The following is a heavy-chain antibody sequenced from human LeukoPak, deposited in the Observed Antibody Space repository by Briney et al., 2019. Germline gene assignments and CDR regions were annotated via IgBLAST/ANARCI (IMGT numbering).Heavy chain of an antibody. CDR1: GATFSSYA. CDR2: IIPIFGTA. Sequence: SVKVSCKASGATFSSYAISWVRQAPGQGLEWMGGIIPIFGTANYAQKFQGRVTITADESTSTAYMELSSLRSEDTAVYYCAREESSSWYGNWFDPWGQGTLVTVSS. V-gene: IGHV1-69*13. D-gene: IGHD6-13*01. CDR3: AREESSSWYGNWFDP. J-gene: IGHJ5*02.